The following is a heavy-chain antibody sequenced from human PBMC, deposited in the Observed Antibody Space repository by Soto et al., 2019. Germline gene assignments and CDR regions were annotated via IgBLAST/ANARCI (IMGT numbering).Heavy chain of an antibody. CDR1: GYTLTELS. CDR3: ATTGRILYRADPPQYYYGMDV. D-gene: IGHD2-15*01. V-gene: IGHV1-24*01. J-gene: IGHJ6*02. Sequence: ASVKVSCKVSGYTLTELSMHWVRQAPGKGLEWMGGFDPEDGETIYAQKFQGRVTMTEDTSTDTAYMELSSLRSEDTAVYYCATTGRILYRADPPQYYYGMDVRGQGTTVTVSS. CDR2: FDPEDGET.